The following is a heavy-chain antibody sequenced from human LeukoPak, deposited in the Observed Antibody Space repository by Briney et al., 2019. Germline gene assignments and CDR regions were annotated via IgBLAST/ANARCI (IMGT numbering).Heavy chain of an antibody. J-gene: IGHJ2*01. CDR3: ARAVYCSGGGCFWYFDL. Sequence: GGSLRLSCATSGFTFNNYNMNWVRQAPGRALEWVSSITSSGAYIFYADSVKGRFTISRDNAKKSLYLQMNSLRAEDTAVYYCARAVYCSGGGCFWYFDLWGRGTLVTVSS. CDR2: ITSSGAYI. CDR1: GFTFNNYN. D-gene: IGHD2-15*01. V-gene: IGHV3-21*01.